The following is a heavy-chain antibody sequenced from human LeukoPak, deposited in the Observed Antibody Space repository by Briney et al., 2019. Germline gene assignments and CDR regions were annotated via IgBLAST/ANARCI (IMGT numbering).Heavy chain of an antibody. CDR2: INHSGST. J-gene: IGHJ4*02. V-gene: IGHV4-34*01. Sequence: SETLSLTCAVYGGSFSGYYWSWIRQPPGKGLEWIGEINHSGSTNYNPSLKSRVTISVDTSKNQFSLKLSSVTAADTAVYYCARHTRPNLWGQGTLVTVSS. CDR1: GGSFSGYY. CDR3: ARHTRPNL. D-gene: IGHD2-2*02.